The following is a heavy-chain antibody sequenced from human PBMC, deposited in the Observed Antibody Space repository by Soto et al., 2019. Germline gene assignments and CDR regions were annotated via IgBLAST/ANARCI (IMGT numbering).Heavy chain of an antibody. V-gene: IGHV6-1*01. D-gene: IGHD3-3*01. J-gene: IGHJ5*02. CDR2: TYYRSKWYN. CDR3: AREAIFGVVIIQNWFDP. CDR1: GDSVSSNSAA. Sequence: QTLSLTCAISGDSVSSNSAAWNWIRQSPSRGLEWLGRTYYRSKWYNDYAVSVKSRITINPDTSKNQFSLQLNSVTPEDTAVYYCAREAIFGVVIIQNWFDPWGQGTLVTVSS.